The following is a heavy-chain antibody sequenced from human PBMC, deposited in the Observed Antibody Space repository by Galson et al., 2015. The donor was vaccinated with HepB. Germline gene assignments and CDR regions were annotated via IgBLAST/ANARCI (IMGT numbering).Heavy chain of an antibody. Sequence: TLPLTCTVSGGSISSGGYYWSWIRQYPGKGLEWIGNIYYSGSTYYNPSLKSRVTISVDTSENQFSLKLSSVTAADTAVYYCARVTAPYYGSGSYYGGGFDYWGQGTLVTVSS. CDR3: ARVTAPYYGSGSYYGGGFDY. CDR1: GGSISSGGYY. CDR2: IYYSGST. D-gene: IGHD3-10*01. J-gene: IGHJ4*02. V-gene: IGHV4-31*03.